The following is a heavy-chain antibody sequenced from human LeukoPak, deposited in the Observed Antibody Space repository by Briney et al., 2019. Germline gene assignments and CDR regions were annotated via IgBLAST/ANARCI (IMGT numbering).Heavy chain of an antibody. D-gene: IGHD2-15*01. J-gene: IGHJ6*03. CDR1: GGSFSGYY. CDR3: ARVCYSYYYYYMDV. Sequence: SETLSLTCAVYGGSFSGYYWSWIRQPPRKGLEWIGEINHSGSTNYNPSLKSRVTISVDTSKNQFSLKLSSVTAADTAVYYCARVCYSYYYYYMDVWGKGTTVTVSS. CDR2: INHSGST. V-gene: IGHV4-34*01.